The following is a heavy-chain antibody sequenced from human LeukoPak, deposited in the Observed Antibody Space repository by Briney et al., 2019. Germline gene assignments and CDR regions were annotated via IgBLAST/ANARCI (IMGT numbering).Heavy chain of an antibody. Sequence: GGSLRLSCAASGFTFSSYAMHWVRQAPGKGLEWVAVISYDGSNKYYADSVKGRFTISRDNSKNTLYLQMNSLRAEDTAVYYCARVMYYYDSSGYRPIDYWGQGTLVTVSS. D-gene: IGHD3-22*01. J-gene: IGHJ4*02. CDR3: ARVMYYYDSSGYRPIDY. CDR1: GFTFSSYA. V-gene: IGHV3-30-3*01. CDR2: ISYDGSNK.